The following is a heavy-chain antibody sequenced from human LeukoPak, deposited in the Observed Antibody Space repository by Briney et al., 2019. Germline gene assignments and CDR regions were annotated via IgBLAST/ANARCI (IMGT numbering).Heavy chain of an antibody. V-gene: IGHV1-18*04. CDR1: GYTFTIYY. CDR2: ISAYNGNT. CDR3: ARGPAPRLASYGMDV. J-gene: IGHJ6*02. Sequence: GASVKVSCKASGYTFTIYYIHWVRQAPGQGLEWMGWISAYNGNTNYAQKLQGRVTMTTDTSTSTAYMELRSLRSDDTAVYYCARGPAPRLASYGMDVWGQGTTVTVSS. D-gene: IGHD6-19*01.